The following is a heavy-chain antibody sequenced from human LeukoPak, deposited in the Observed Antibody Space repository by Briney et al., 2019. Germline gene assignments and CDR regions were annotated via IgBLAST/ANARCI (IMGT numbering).Heavy chain of an antibody. Sequence: PSETLSPTCTVSGGSIINYYWSWIRQPPGKGLEWIGYIYYSGSTTYNPSLKSRVTISVDTSKNQFSLKLSSVTAADTAVYYCARDYWNYFDYWGQGTLVTVSS. J-gene: IGHJ4*02. V-gene: IGHV4-59*01. CDR2: IYYSGST. CDR1: GGSIINYY. CDR3: ARDYWNYFDY. D-gene: IGHD2-15*01.